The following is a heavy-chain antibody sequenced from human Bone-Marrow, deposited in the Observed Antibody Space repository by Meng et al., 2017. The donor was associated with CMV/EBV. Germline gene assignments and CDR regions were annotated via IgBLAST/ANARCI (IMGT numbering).Heavy chain of an antibody. J-gene: IGHJ4*02. CDR1: FTCTNYA. CDR2: ISGSAGST. Sequence: FTCTNYAMGWVRQAAGKGLEWVSAISGSAGSTYYADSVKGRFTISRDNSKDTLYLQMNNLRVEDTALYYCAKKKGGIYYDSSGFYFHYWGQGTLVTVSS. CDR3: AKKKGGIYYDSSGFYFHY. D-gene: IGHD3-22*01. V-gene: IGHV3-23*01.